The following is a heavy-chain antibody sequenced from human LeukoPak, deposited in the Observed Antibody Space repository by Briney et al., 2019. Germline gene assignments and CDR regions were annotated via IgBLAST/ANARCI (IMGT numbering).Heavy chain of an antibody. CDR3: ARDLTVTEYFDY. V-gene: IGHV3-7*01. Sequence: PGGSLRLSCAASGFAFSNYVMNWVRQAPGKGLEWVANIKQDGSEKYYVDSVKGRFTISRDNAKNSLYLQMNSLRAEDTAVYYCARDLTVTEYFDYWGQGTLVTVSS. CDR2: IKQDGSEK. D-gene: IGHD4-17*01. J-gene: IGHJ4*02. CDR1: GFAFSNYV.